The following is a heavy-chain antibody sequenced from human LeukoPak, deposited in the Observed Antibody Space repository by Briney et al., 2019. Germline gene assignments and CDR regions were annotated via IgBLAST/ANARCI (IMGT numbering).Heavy chain of an antibody. V-gene: IGHV5-51*01. Sequence: GESLKISCKGSGYSFTSYWIGWVRQMPGKGLEWMGIIYPGDSDTRYSPSFQGQVTISADKSISTAYLQWSSLKASDTAMYYCARRSRSSSLGDCFDPWGQGTLVTVSS. D-gene: IGHD6-13*01. CDR3: ARRSRSSSLGDCFDP. CDR2: IYPGDSDT. J-gene: IGHJ5*02. CDR1: GYSFTSYW.